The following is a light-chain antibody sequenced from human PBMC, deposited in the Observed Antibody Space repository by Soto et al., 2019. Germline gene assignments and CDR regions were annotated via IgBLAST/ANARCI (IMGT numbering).Light chain of an antibody. J-gene: IGKJ5*01. Sequence: EVVMTQSPATLSVSPGDRATLSCRASESVAGNLAWYQQKPGQPPRLLIYGASTRGTCIPARFSGSGSGTEFTLTISSLQSEDFAVYYCQPYNYWHTFGPGTRREIK. CDR2: GAS. CDR3: QPYNYWHT. CDR1: ESVAGN. V-gene: IGKV3-15*01.